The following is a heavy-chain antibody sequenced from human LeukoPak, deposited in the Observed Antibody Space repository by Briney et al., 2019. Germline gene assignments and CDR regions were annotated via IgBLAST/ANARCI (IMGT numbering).Heavy chain of an antibody. CDR1: GFTVSSNY. CDR3: ATMGRGQQLAPSYFDY. CDR2: IYSGGST. J-gene: IGHJ4*02. Sequence: GGSLRLSCAASGFTVSSNYMSWVRQAPGKGLEWVSVIYSGGSTYYADSVKGRFTISRDNSKNTLYLQMNSLRAEDTAVHYCATMGRGQQLAPSYFDYWGQGTLVTVSS. D-gene: IGHD6-13*01. V-gene: IGHV3-53*01.